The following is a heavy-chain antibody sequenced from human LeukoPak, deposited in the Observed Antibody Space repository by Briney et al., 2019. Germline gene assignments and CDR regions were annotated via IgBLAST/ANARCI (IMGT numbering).Heavy chain of an antibody. J-gene: IGHJ3*02. CDR1: GFTFSSYW. CDR2: IKTDGSRT. CDR3: ARDGYEFRAFDI. V-gene: IGHV3-74*01. D-gene: IGHD5-12*01. Sequence: GGSLRLSCAASGFTFSSYWMHWVRHAPGKGLVWVSRIKTDGSRTHYADFAQGRFTISRDNPKNTLYLQMNSLRAEDTAVYYCARDGYEFRAFDIWGQGTMVTVSP.